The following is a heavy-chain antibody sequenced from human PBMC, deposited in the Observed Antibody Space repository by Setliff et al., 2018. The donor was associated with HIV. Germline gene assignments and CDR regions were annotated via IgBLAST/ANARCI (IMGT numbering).Heavy chain of an antibody. CDR1: RYTFSSYG. CDR2: ISAYNGNT. J-gene: IGHJ4*02. CDR3: ASHAKTVDTGLFDY. D-gene: IGHD4-4*01. V-gene: IGHV1-18*01. Sequence: GASVKVSCKASRYTFSSYGINWVRQAPGQGPEWMGWISAYNGNTNCAQRFQGRLTLTRDASTETVYMELTSLRSGDTAVYYCASHAKTVDTGLFDYWGQGTQVTVS.